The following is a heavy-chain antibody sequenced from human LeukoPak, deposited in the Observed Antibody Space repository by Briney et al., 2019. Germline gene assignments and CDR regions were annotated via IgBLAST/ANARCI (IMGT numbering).Heavy chain of an antibody. Sequence: SGPTLAKPTQTLTLTCTFSGFSLNTSGVGVAWIRQPPGKALECLALIFWDDDKRYSPSLKSRLTITKDTSKNQVVLTMTNMDPVDTGTYYCAHRQVGSGAIDYWGQGTLVTVSS. J-gene: IGHJ4*02. V-gene: IGHV2-5*02. D-gene: IGHD7-27*01. CDR1: GFSLNTSGVG. CDR2: IFWDDDK. CDR3: AHRQVGSGAIDY.